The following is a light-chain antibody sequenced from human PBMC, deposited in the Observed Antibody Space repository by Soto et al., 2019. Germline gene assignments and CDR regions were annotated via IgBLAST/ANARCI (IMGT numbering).Light chain of an antibody. CDR2: NNH. J-gene: IGLJ1*01. V-gene: IGLV1-44*01. CDR1: SSNIGSKT. CDR3: AAWDDSLNACV. Sequence: QSVLTQAPSASGTPGQRVTISCSGSSSNIGSKTVNWYQQLPGMAPKLLIFNNHQRPSGVPDRFSGSKSGTSASLAISGLQSEDEAEYYGAAWDDSLNACVFGTGTKLTVL.